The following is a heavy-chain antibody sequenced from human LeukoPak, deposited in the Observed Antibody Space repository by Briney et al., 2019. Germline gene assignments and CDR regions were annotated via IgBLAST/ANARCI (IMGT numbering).Heavy chain of an antibody. CDR3: AFSQEMADAFDI. J-gene: IGHJ3*02. Sequence: SETLSLTCAVYGGSFSDYYWSWIRQPPGKGLEWIGEINHSGSTNYNPSLKSRVTISVDTSKNQFSLKLSSVTAADTAVYYCAFSQEMADAFDIWGPGTMVTVSS. CDR1: GGSFSDYY. D-gene: IGHD5-24*01. V-gene: IGHV4-34*01. CDR2: INHSGST.